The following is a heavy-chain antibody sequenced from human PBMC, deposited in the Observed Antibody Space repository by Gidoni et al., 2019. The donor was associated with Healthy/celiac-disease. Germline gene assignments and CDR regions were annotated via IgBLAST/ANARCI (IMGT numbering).Heavy chain of an antibody. V-gene: IGHV3-11*01. CDR3: ARDVPYYYDSSGYVGY. CDR1: GLTFSDYY. Sequence: QVQLVESGGGLVKPGGSLRLSCAASGLTFSDYYMSWIRQAPGKGLEWVSSISSSGSTIYYADSVKGRFTISRDNAKNSLYLQMNSLRAEDTAVYYCARDVPYYYDSSGYVGYWGQGTLVTVSS. CDR2: ISSSGSTI. D-gene: IGHD3-22*01. J-gene: IGHJ4*02.